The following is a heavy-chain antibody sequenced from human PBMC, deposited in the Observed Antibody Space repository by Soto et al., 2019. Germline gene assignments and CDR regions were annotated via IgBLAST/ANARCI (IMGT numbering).Heavy chain of an antibody. D-gene: IGHD5-18*01. CDR1: GVSISGSRYY. CDR2: IYYSGST. Sequence: PSETLSLTCTVSGVSISGSRYYWGWIRQPPGRGLEWIGSIYYSGSTYYNPSLKSRVTVSVDTSKNQFSLKLSSVTAADTAVYYCATGEGGYRYGYYNYGMDVWGQGTTVTVSS. J-gene: IGHJ6*02. V-gene: IGHV4-39*01. CDR3: ATGEGGYRYGYYNYGMDV.